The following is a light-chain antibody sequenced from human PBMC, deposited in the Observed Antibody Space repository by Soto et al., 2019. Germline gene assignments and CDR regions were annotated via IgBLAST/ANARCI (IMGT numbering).Light chain of an antibody. J-gene: IGKJ4*01. CDR2: GAS. Sequence: EIVMTQSPATLSVSPGERATLSCRASQSVSSNLAWYQQKPGQAPRILIYGASTRATGIPAMFSGSGSGTEFTLTISSLQSEDFAVYYCQQYNNWLTFGGGTKVEIK. V-gene: IGKV3-15*01. CDR1: QSVSSN. CDR3: QQYNNWLT.